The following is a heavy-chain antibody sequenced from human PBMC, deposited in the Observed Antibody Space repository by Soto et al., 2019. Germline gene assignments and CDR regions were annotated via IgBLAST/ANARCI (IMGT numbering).Heavy chain of an antibody. J-gene: IGHJ4*02. CDR3: ARDIDDDGDY. CDR2: INAYNGHT. CDR1: GYTFTNYG. D-gene: IGHD1-1*01. V-gene: IGHV1-18*01. Sequence: QVQLVQSGVEVKKPGASVKVSCKTSGYTFTNYGVSWVRPAPGQGLEWVGWINAYNGHTNYAQNFQGRVTITTDTSTPTAYMDLRSLKSDDTAVYYCARDIDDDGDYWGQATLVTVSS.